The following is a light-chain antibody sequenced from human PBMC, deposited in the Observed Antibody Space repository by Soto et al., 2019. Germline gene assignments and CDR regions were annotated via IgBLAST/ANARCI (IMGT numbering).Light chain of an antibody. CDR3: QQRANWLIT. Sequence: PRTLPLSIGARATLTCRASQSVSSSYLAWYQQKPGQAPRLLIYGASSRATGIPDRFSGSGSGTDFTLTFSSLQPEDFGVYYCQQRANWLITFAQGTRLEIK. CDR1: QSVSSSY. V-gene: IGKV3D-20*02. CDR2: GAS. J-gene: IGKJ5*01.